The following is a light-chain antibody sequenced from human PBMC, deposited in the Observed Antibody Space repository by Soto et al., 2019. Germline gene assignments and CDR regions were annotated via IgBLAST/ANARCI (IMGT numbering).Light chain of an antibody. CDR2: SNI. CDR3: QSYDNSLSAPWV. Sequence: QSVLTQPPSVSGAPGQRVTISCTGNSSNIGAGYGVHWFQQFPGAAPRLLIYSNIYRSSGVPDRFSGSKSGTSASLAITGLQAEDEADYHCQSYDNSLSAPWVFGGGTQLTVL. J-gene: IGLJ3*02. CDR1: SSNIGAGYG. V-gene: IGLV1-40*01.